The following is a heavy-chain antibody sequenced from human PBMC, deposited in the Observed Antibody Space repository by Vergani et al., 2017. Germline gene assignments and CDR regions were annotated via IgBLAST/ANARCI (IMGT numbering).Heavy chain of an antibody. D-gene: IGHD2/OR15-2a*01. CDR1: GFTFSSYW. CDR2: IKQDGSEK. CDR3: AKDLGGCNSISCSYYMDV. Sequence: EVQLVESGGGLVQPGGSLRLSCAASGFTFSSYWMSWVRQAPGKGLEWVANIKQDGSEKYYVDSVKGRFTISRDNSQNTVNLQMNSLRVDDTAVYYCAKDLGGCNSISCSYYMDVWGKGTTGTV. J-gene: IGHJ6*03. V-gene: IGHV3-7*01.